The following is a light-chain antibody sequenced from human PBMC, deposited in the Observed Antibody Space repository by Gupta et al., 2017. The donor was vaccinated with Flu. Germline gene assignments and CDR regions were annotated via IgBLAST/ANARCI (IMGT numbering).Light chain of an antibody. CDR1: QDIRNT. Sequence: AIQMTQSPSSLSASVGDRVTITCRASQDIRNTLGWYQQKPGKAPKLLIYTASTLQSGVPSRFSGSGSGTDFTLTISSLQPEDFATYYCLHDDNSPLTFGGGTKVDIK. J-gene: IGKJ4*01. CDR2: TAS. CDR3: LHDDNSPLT. V-gene: IGKV1-6*01.